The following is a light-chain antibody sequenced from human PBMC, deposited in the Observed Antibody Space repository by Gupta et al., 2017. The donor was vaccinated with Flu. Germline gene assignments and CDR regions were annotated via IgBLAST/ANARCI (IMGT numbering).Light chain of an antibody. CDR3: QQYYSTPHS. CDR1: QGVLYSSNNRNY. CDR2: WAS. J-gene: IGKJ2*03. Sequence: DIVMTQSPDSLAVSVGERATINCKSSQGVLYSSNNRNYLAWYQQKPGQPPKLLIYWASTRESGVPDRFSGSGSGTDFTLTISSLQAEDVAVHYCQQYYSTPHSFGQGTKLEIK. V-gene: IGKV4-1*01.